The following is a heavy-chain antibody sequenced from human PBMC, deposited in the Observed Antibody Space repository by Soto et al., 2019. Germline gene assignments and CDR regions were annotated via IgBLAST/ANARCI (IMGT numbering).Heavy chain of an antibody. V-gene: IGHV2-5*02. Sequence: QITLKESGPTLVKPTQTLTLTCTFSGFSLSTSGVGVGWIRQPPGKALEWLALIYWDDDKRYSPSLKSRLTIXXDXSXXQVVLTMTNMDPVDTATYYCAHTPGWDILTDGMDVWGQGTTVTVSS. CDR1: GFSLSTSGVG. CDR3: AHTPGWDILTDGMDV. CDR2: IYWDDDK. D-gene: IGHD3-9*01. J-gene: IGHJ6*02.